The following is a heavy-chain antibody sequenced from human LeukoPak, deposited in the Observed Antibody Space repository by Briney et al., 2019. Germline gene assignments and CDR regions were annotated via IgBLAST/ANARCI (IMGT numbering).Heavy chain of an antibody. V-gene: IGHV3-23*01. CDR3: ARSVCSSTSCYYGMDV. D-gene: IGHD2-2*01. CDR2: ISGSGGST. Sequence: PGGSLRLSCAASGFTFSSYAMSWVRQAPGKGLEWVSAISGSGGSTYYADSVRGRFTISRDNSKNTLYLQMNSLRAEDTAVYYCARSVCSSTSCYYGMDVWGQGTTVTVSS. CDR1: GFTFSSYA. J-gene: IGHJ6*02.